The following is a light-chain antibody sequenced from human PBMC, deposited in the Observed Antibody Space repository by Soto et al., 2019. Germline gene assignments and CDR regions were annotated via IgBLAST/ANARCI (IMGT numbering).Light chain of an antibody. V-gene: IGLV4-69*01. CDR3: QTWAGTGFSVV. CDR2: LNSDGSH. Sequence: QPVLTQSPSASASLGASVKFTCTLSSGHSSYAIAWHQQQPEKGPRFLMKLNSDGSHNKGDGIPDRFSGSSSGAERYLTISSLQSEDEAGYYCQTWAGTGFSVVFGGGTKLTVL. J-gene: IGLJ2*01. CDR1: SGHSSYA.